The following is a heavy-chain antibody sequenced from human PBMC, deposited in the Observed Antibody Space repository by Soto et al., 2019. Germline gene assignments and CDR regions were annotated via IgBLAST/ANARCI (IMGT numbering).Heavy chain of an antibody. CDR1: GCTFTAYY. V-gene: IGHV1-2*02. CDR3: ARNMDYYYGRGSGNGHGV. CDR2: INPKFGDT. J-gene: IGHJ6*02. D-gene: IGHD3-10*02. Sequence: QVQLVQSGAEVKEPGDSVRVSCEASGCTFTAYYVHWVRQAPGQGLEWMGWINPKFGDTTYAQDFQGRVSMTRDMSISTVYMELSSLTSDDTAIYYCARNMDYYYGRGSGNGHGVWGQGTTVTVFS.